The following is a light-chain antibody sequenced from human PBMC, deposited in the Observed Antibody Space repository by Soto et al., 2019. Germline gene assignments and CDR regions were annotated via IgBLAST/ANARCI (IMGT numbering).Light chain of an antibody. Sequence: DIQMTQSPSSLSASVGDRVTITCRASQSISSYLNWYQQKPGKAPKRLIYGSSSLQSGVPSRFSGSGSGTEFILTISGLQPEDSATYYCLQHHSFPRTFGQGTKVEIK. CDR3: LQHHSFPRT. J-gene: IGKJ1*01. CDR2: GSS. CDR1: QSISSY. V-gene: IGKV1-17*01.